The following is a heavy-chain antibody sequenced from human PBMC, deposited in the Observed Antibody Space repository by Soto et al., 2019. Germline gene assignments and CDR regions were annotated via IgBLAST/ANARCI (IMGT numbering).Heavy chain of an antibody. Sequence: QVQLVQSGAEVKKPGSSVKVSCKASGGTFSSYAISWVRQAPGQGLEWMGGIIPIFGTPNYEQKFQGRVTIXAXEXXSTPDMVLSRLRSADAAVVYSASILELDEYSGMDFWGQESTVSVS. CDR1: GGTFSSYA. D-gene: IGHD1-7*01. CDR2: IIPIFGTP. V-gene: IGHV1-69*12. J-gene: IGHJ6*02. CDR3: ASILELDEYSGMDF.